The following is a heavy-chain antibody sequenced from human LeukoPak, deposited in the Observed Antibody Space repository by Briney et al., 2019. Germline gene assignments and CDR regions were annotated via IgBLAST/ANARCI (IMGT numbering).Heavy chain of an antibody. Sequence: GGSLRLSCAASGINFRGSGMNWVRQAPGKGLEWVSYISASGSTIYYADSVKGRFTFSRDNSKNLLYLQMNSLRAEDTAVYYCARGQWLVRGVYFDYWGQGTLVSVSS. CDR3: ARGQWLVRGVYFDY. CDR2: ISASGSTI. D-gene: IGHD6-19*01. V-gene: IGHV3-48*03. J-gene: IGHJ4*02. CDR1: GINFRGSG.